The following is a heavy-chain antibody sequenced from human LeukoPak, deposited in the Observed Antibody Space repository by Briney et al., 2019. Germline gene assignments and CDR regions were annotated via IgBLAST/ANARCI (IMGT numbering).Heavy chain of an antibody. Sequence: ASVKVSCKASGYTFTSYGISWVRQAPGQGLEWMGWINPNSGGTNYAQKFQGRVTMTRDTSISTAYMELSRLRSDDTAVYYCARVRRWSRAFFFDYWGQGTLVTVSS. J-gene: IGHJ4*02. CDR2: INPNSGGT. CDR1: GYTFTSYG. CDR3: ARVRRWSRAFFFDY. V-gene: IGHV1-2*02. D-gene: IGHD2-15*01.